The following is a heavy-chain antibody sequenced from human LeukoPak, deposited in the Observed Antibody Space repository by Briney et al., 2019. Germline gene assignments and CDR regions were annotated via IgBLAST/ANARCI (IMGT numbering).Heavy chain of an antibody. D-gene: IGHD6-19*01. Sequence: PGGSLRLSCAASGFTLSSYAMSWVCQGPGKGLEWVSAISVSGNTYHADSVKGRFTISRDNSKNTLYLQMNSLRAEDTAVYYCAKNPSSGWYWTFDYWDQGTLVTVSS. V-gene: IGHV3-23*01. CDR1: GFTLSSYA. CDR3: AKNPSSGWYWTFDY. CDR2: ISVSGNT. J-gene: IGHJ4*02.